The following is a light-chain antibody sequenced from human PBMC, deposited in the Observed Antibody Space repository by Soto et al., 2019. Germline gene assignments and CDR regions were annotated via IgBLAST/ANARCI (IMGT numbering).Light chain of an antibody. J-gene: IGKJ2*01. CDR2: ASS. Sequence: DIQWTQSPSFLSAAVGDRVTITCRASQGISSYLAWYQQKPGKAPKLLIYASSTLQSGVPSRFSGSGSATEFSLTSSCLQRDAFAAYYCQHFKCYIVYTFRQRT. CDR1: QGISSY. CDR3: QHFKCYIVYT. V-gene: IGKV1-9*01.